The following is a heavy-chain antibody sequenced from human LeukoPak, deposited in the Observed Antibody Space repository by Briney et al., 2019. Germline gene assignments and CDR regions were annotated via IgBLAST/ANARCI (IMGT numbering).Heavy chain of an antibody. V-gene: IGHV3-23*01. CDR1: GGSISSYY. Sequence: ETLSLTCTVSGGSISSYYWSWVRQAPGKGLEWVSSVSGSGRSTFYPDSVEGRFTISRDNSKNTVYLQMNSLRADDTAVYYCVKSRRVGANQRGLFDYWGQGTLVTVSP. CDR3: VKSRRVGANQRGLFDY. CDR2: VSGSGRST. D-gene: IGHD1-26*01. J-gene: IGHJ4*02.